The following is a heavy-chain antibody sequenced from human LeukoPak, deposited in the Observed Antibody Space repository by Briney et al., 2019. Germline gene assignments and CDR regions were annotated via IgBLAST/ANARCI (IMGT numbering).Heavy chain of an antibody. V-gene: IGHV3-7*03. CDR2: IKQDGSDK. CDR1: GFHFATYW. J-gene: IGHJ3*02. CDR3: ARDLPDVLTGYSDLAFDI. Sequence: GGSLRLSCAVSGFHFATYWMTWVRQAPGKGLEWVANIKQDGSDKNYVDSVKGRFTISRDNAKKLLYLQMNSLRAEDTAVYYCARDLPDVLTGYSDLAFDIWGQGTTVSV. D-gene: IGHD3-9*01.